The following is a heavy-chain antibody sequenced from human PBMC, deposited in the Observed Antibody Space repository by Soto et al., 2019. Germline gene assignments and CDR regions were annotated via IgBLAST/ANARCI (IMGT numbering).Heavy chain of an antibody. CDR3: ARDFYGGFSYGPGDS. D-gene: IGHD2-15*01. V-gene: IGHV3-7*01. Sequence: PGGSPRLSCVASGFAFWGDWMSWVRQAPGKGLEWVANIKQDGSKAQYLESVRGRFTISRDNSKNSVYLQMTSLRAEDTALYYCARDFYGGFSYGPGDSWGQGALVTVS. CDR1: GFAFWGDW. CDR2: IKQDGSKA. J-gene: IGHJ4*02.